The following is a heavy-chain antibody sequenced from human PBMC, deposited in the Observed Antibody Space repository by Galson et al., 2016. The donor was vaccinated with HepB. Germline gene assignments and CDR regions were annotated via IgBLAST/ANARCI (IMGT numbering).Heavy chain of an antibody. D-gene: IGHD3-22*01. Sequence: SLRLSCAASGFTFSSYSMNWVRQAPGKGLEWVSSISSGSSYIFYADSVKGRFTISRDNAKNSLYLQMNSLRAEDTAVYYCARDASSTGYFGGTTDDYWGQGTLVTVS. CDR3: ARDASSTGYFGGTTDDY. V-gene: IGHV3-21*01. CDR1: GFTFSSYS. CDR2: ISSGSSYI. J-gene: IGHJ4*02.